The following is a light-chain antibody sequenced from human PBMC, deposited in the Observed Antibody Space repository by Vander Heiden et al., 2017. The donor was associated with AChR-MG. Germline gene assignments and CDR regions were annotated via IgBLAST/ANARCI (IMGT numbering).Light chain of an antibody. CDR2: TSS. V-gene: IGKV1-39*01. Sequence: DILMTQSPSSLSASVRDRVTITCRASQSIGNYLNWYQKQRGEAPKLLIYTSSNLESGVPSRFSGSRSGTDFTLTISSLQPEDFSTYFCQQSYMIPRTFGPGTKVDF. CDR3: QQSYMIPRT. CDR1: QSIGNY. J-gene: IGKJ3*01.